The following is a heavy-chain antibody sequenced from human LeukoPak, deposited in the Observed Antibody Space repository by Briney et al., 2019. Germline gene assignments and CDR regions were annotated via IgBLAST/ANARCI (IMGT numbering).Heavy chain of an antibody. V-gene: IGHV4-59*08. D-gene: IGHD5-12*01. CDR1: GGFISSYY. J-gene: IGHJ2*01. CDR3: ARRGAYSGNDLAWYFDL. Sequence: TSETLSLTCTVSGGFISSYYWSWIRQPPGKGLEWIGYIYYSGSTSYNPSLKSRVTMSADTSKNQFSLRLSSVTAADTAVYYCARRGAYSGNDLAWYFDLWGRGTLVTVSS. CDR2: IYYSGST.